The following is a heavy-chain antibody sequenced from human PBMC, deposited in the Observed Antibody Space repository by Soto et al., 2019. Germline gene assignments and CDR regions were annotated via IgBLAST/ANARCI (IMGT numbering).Heavy chain of an antibody. D-gene: IGHD3-10*01. J-gene: IGHJ6*02. V-gene: IGHV1-69*06. CDR3: ARVIGSGELKYYYYYYGMDV. CDR2: IIPISGTA. CDR1: GGTFSSYA. Sequence: ASVKVSCKASGGTFSSYAISWVRQAPGQGLEWMGGIIPISGTANYAQKFQGRVTITADKSTSTAYMELSSLRSEDTAVYYCARVIGSGELKYYYYYYGMDVWGQGTTVTVSS.